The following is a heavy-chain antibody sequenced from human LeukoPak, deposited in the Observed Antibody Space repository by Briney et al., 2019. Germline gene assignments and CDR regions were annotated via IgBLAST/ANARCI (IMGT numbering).Heavy chain of an antibody. CDR2: ISGSGGST. CDR1: GFTFSSYA. D-gene: IGHD4-17*01. V-gene: IGHV3-23*01. J-gene: IGHJ4*02. Sequence: GGSLRLSCAASGFTFSSYAMICVRQSRGKGLEWVSAISGSGGSTYYADSVKGRFTISRDNSKNTLYLQMNSLRAEDTAVYYCAKDPLATVTTFDYWGQGTLVTVSS. CDR3: AKDPLATVTTFDY.